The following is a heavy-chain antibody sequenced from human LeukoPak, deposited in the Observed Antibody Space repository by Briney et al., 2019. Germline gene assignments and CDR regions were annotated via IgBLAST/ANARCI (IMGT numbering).Heavy chain of an antibody. CDR3: ARDRVVPAAMGYYYYYCGMDV. CDR1: GYTFTGYY. CDR2: INPNSGGT. D-gene: IGHD2-2*01. Sequence: ASVKVSCKASGYTFTGYYMHWVRQAPGQGLEWMGWINPNSGGTNYAQKFQGRVTMTRDTSISTAYMELSRLRSDDTAVYYCARDRVVPAAMGYYYYYCGMDVWGQGTTVTVSS. V-gene: IGHV1-2*02. J-gene: IGHJ6*02.